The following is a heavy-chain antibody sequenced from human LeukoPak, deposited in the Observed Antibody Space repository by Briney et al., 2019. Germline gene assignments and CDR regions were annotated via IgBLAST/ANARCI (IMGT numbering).Heavy chain of an antibody. D-gene: IGHD3-10*01. CDR1: GQFLSDNY. J-gene: IGHJ6*02. V-gene: IGHV4-34*01. CDR2: TNNIGNT. Sequence: PSETLSLTCAVSGQFLSDNYWPWISHPPGKGLEWIGDTNNIGNTDYNPSLKGQVTISVDTSENHLSLRLGSVTAADTALYFCARGRALFRYPPVALDVWGPGTTVTVS. CDR3: ARGRALFRYPPVALDV.